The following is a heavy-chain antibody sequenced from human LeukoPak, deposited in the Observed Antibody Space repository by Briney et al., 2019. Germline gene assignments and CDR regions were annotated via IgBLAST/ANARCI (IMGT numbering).Heavy chain of an antibody. V-gene: IGHV4-61*02. CDR2: IYISGST. CDR3: AREPDEAYGDQPWVNWFDP. J-gene: IGHJ5*02. Sequence: SQTLSLTCTVSGGSISSGSYYWSWIRQPAGKGLEWIGRIYISGSTNYNPSLKSRVTISVDTSKNQFSLKLSSVTAADTAVYYCAREPDEAYGDQPWVNWFDPWGQGTLVTVSS. D-gene: IGHD4-17*01. CDR1: GGSISSGSYY.